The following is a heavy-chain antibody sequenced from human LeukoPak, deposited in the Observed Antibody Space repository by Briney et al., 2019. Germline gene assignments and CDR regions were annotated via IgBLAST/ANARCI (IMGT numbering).Heavy chain of an antibody. D-gene: IGHD2-15*01. CDR2: ISGSDGST. Sequence: PGGSLRLSCAASGFTFSSYAMSWVRQAPGKGLEWVSAISGSDGSTYYADSVKGRFTISRDNSKNTLYLQMNSLRAEDTAVYYCAPLGSYGMDVWGQGTTVTVSS. V-gene: IGHV3-23*01. J-gene: IGHJ6*02. CDR1: GFTFSSYA. CDR3: APLGSYGMDV.